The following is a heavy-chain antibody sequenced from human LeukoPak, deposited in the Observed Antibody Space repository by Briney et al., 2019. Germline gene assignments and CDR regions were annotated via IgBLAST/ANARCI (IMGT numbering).Heavy chain of an antibody. V-gene: IGHV1-18*01. J-gene: IGHJ4*02. D-gene: IGHD6-13*01. CDR2: ISAYNGNT. CDR3: ARDQGIAAAVPGY. CDR1: GYTFTHYG. Sequence: ASVKVSCKASGYTFTHYGIIWVRQAPGQGLEWLGWISAYNGNTNYAQKLQGRVTMTTETSTSTAYMEPRSLRSDDTAVYYCARDQGIAAAVPGYWGQGTLVTVSS.